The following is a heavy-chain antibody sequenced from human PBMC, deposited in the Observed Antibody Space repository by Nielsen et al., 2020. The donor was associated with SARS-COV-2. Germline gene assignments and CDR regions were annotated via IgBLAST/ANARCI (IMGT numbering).Heavy chain of an antibody. CDR1: GYTFTSYY. D-gene: IGHD5-18*01. Sequence: ASVTVSCKASGYTFTSYYMHWVRQAPGQGLEWMGIINPSGGSTSYAQKLQGRVTMTTDTSTSTAYMELRSLRSDDTAVYYCARKAMAWGQGTLVTVSS. CDR3: ARKAMA. CDR2: INPSGGST. V-gene: IGHV1-46*01. J-gene: IGHJ5*02.